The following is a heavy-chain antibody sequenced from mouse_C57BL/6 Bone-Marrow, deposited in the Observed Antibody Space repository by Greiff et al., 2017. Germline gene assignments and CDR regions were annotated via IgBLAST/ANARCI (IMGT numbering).Heavy chain of an antibody. CDR1: GFTFSSYA. D-gene: IGHD2-3*01. V-gene: IGHV5-4*01. Sequence: DVHLVESGGGLVKPGGSLKLSCAASGFTFSSYAMSWVRQTPEKRLEWVATISDGGSYTYYPDNVKGRFTISRDNAKNNLYLQMSHLKSEDTAMYYCARGGYDYVDYWGQGTTLTVSS. CDR3: ARGGYDYVDY. CDR2: ISDGGSYT. J-gene: IGHJ2*01.